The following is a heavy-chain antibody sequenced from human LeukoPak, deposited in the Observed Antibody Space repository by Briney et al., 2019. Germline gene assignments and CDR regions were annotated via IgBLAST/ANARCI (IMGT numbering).Heavy chain of an antibody. Sequence: GGSLRLSCAASGFTFSSYSMNWVRQAPGKGLEWVSSISSSSSYIYYADSVKGRFTISRDNAKNSLYLQMNSLRAEDTAVYYCARGDYGDRYYYYYYGMGVWGQGTTVTVSS. D-gene: IGHD4-17*01. V-gene: IGHV3-21*01. CDR2: ISSSSSYI. CDR1: GFTFSSYS. CDR3: ARGDYGDRYYYYYYGMGV. J-gene: IGHJ6*02.